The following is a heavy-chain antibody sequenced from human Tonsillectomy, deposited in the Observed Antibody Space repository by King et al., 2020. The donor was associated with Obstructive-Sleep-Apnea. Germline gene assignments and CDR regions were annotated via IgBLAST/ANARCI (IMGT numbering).Heavy chain of an antibody. D-gene: IGHD3-22*01. Sequence: TLKESGPVLVKPPETLTLTCTVSGFSLSNGRMGVSWIRQPPGKALEWLAHIFSNDEKFYSTSLRSRLTISKDTSKSQVVLTMTNMDPVDTATYYCARLGYYYDSSGYYSVYFDYWGQGTLVTVAS. V-gene: IGHV2-26*01. J-gene: IGHJ4*02. CDR1: GFSLSNGRMG. CDR3: ARLGYYYDSSGYYSVYFDY. CDR2: IFSNDEK.